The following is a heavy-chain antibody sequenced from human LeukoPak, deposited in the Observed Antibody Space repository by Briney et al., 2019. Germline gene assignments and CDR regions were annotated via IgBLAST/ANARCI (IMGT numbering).Heavy chain of an antibody. CDR3: ARSVWPEDY. J-gene: IGHJ4*02. Sequence: GGSLRLSCAASGFTFSSYWMSWVRQAPAKGLEWVANIEKDGSDKYYVDSVKGRFTISRDNAKNSVYLQMNSLRAEDSAVYYCARSVWPEDYWGQGTLVTVSS. CDR2: IEKDGSDK. D-gene: IGHD2-21*01. V-gene: IGHV3-7*01. CDR1: GFTFSSYW.